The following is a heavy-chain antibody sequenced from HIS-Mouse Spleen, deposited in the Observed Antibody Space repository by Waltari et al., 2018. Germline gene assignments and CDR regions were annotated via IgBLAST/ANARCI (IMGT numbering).Heavy chain of an antibody. Sequence: EVQLLESGGGLVQPGGSLRLSCAASGFTFSSYAMSWVRKAPGKGLEWVSAISGSGGSTYYADSVKGRFTISRDNSKNTLYLQMNSLRAEDTAVYYCLSVAIFSVANSYYFDYWGQGTLVTVSS. CDR3: LSVAIFSVANSYYFDY. CDR2: ISGSGGST. CDR1: GFTFSSYA. J-gene: IGHJ4*02. V-gene: IGHV3-23*01. D-gene: IGHD1-7*01.